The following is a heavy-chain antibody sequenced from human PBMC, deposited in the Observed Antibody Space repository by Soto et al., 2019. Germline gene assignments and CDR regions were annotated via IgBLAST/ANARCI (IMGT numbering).Heavy chain of an antibody. Sequence: SETLSLTCAVSGGSISSGGYSWSWIRQPPGKGLEWIGYIYHSGSTYYNPSLKSRVTISVDRSKNQFSLKLSSVTAADTAVYYCARVSGSYYLDYFDYWGQGTLVTVSS. J-gene: IGHJ4*02. CDR3: ARVSGSYYLDYFDY. V-gene: IGHV4-30-2*01. CDR1: GGSISSGGYS. D-gene: IGHD1-26*01. CDR2: IYHSGST.